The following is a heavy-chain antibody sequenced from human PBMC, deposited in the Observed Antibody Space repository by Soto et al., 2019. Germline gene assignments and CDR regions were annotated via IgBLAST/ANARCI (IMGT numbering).Heavy chain of an antibody. Sequence: GGSLRLSCAASGFTFSSYSMNWVRQAPGKGLEWVPYISSSSTIYYADSVKDRFTISRDNAKNSLYLQMNSLRDEDTAVYYCARERGGAPLTGWGQGTLVTVSS. J-gene: IGHJ4*02. CDR3: ARERGGAPLTG. CDR2: ISSSSTI. CDR1: GFTFSSYS. V-gene: IGHV3-48*02. D-gene: IGHD3-9*01.